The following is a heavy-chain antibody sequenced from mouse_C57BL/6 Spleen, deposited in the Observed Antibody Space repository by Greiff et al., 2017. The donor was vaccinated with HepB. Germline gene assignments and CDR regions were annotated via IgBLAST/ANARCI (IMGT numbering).Heavy chain of an antibody. CDR2: IYPGGGYT. D-gene: IGHD2-4*01. J-gene: IGHJ4*01. CDR1: GYTFTNYW. Sequence: VQLQQSGAELVRPGTSVKMSCKASGYTFTNYWIGWAKQRPGHGLEWIGDIYPGGGYTNYNEKFKGKATLTADKSSSTAYMQFSSLTSEDSAIYYCARSDYDGAMDYWGQGTSVTVSS. CDR3: ARSDYDGAMDY. V-gene: IGHV1-63*01.